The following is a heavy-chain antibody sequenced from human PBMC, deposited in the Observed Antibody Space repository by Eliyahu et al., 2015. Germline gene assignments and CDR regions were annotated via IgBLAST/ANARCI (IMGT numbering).Heavy chain of an antibody. CDR1: GGSFSGYY. CDR2: GNHSGST. J-gene: IGHJ4*01. CDR3: AIGDYYDSSGSDY. V-gene: IGHV4-34*01. D-gene: IGHD3-22*01. Sequence: QVQLQQWGAGLLKPSETLSLTCAVYGGSFSGYYWSWIRQPPGKGLEWIGEGNHSGSTNYNPSLKSRVTISVDTSKNQFSLKLSSVTAADTAVYYCAIGDYYDSSGSDYWGQGTLVTVSS.